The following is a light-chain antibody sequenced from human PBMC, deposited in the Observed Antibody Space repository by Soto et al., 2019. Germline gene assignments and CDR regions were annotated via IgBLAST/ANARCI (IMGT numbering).Light chain of an antibody. CDR1: IDDVGAYNS. CDR3: CSSAPESTYV. V-gene: IGLV2-23*01. Sequence: QSALAQPASVSGSPGQSITISCTGTIDDVGAYNSVSWYQQLPHKAPQVILYKGTQRPSGVSSRFSGSTSGNAASLTISGLQADDEADYFCCSSAPESTYVFGTGTKLTVL. CDR2: KGT. J-gene: IGLJ1*01.